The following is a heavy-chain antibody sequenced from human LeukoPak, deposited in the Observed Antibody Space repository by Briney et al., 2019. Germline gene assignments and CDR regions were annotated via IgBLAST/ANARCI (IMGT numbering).Heavy chain of an antibody. V-gene: IGHV3-15*01. CDR3: VTGLGRTDHDY. D-gene: IGHD1/OR15-1a*01. J-gene: IGHJ4*02. CDR2: IKRNIDGGTT. Sequence: PGGSLRLSCAASGFTFSSYEMNWVRQAPGKGLEWVGRIKRNIDGGTTDYAAPVNGRFTISRDDSKNTLYLQMNSLKTEDTAVYYCVTGLGRTDHDYWGQGTLVTVSS. CDR1: GFTFSSYE.